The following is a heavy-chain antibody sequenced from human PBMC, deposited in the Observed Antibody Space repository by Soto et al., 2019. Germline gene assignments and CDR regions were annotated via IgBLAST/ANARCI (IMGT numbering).Heavy chain of an antibody. D-gene: IGHD6-13*01. Sequence: GGSLRLSCAASGFTFSSYGMHWVRQAPGKGLEWVAVIWYDGSNKYYADSVKGRFTISRDNSKNTLYLQMNSLRAEDTAVYYCARGAAAAGFRPNHYYYYYMDVWGKGTTVTVSS. J-gene: IGHJ6*03. CDR3: ARGAAAAGFRPNHYYYYYMDV. CDR1: GFTFSSYG. CDR2: IWYDGSNK. V-gene: IGHV3-33*01.